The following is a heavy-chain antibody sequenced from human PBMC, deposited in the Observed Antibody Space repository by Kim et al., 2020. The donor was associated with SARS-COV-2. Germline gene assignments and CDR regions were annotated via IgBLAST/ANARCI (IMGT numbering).Heavy chain of an antibody. J-gene: IGHJ3*02. CDR2: ISWNSGSI. V-gene: IGHV3-9*01. CDR1: GFTFDDYA. Sequence: GGSLRLSCAASGFTFDDYAMHWVRQAPGKGLEWVSGISWNSGSIGYADSVKGRFTISRDNAKNSLYLQMNSLRAEDTALYYCAKDSDYVWGSYRYKDDDAFDIWGQGTMVTVSS. D-gene: IGHD3-16*02. CDR3: AKDSDYVWGSYRYKDDDAFDI.